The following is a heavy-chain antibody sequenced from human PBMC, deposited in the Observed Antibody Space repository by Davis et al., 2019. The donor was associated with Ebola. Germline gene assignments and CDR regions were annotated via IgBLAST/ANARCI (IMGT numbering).Heavy chain of an antibody. Sequence: ASVKVSCKASGYSFKNYAISWVRQAPGQGLEWMGWISAYNGNTNYAQKVQGRVTMTTDTSTGTAYLDLRSLRSDDTAVYYCARDLTVSPMDVWGKGTTVTVSS. D-gene: IGHD4-17*01. J-gene: IGHJ6*03. CDR3: ARDLTVSPMDV. CDR2: ISAYNGNT. CDR1: GYSFKNYA. V-gene: IGHV1-18*01.